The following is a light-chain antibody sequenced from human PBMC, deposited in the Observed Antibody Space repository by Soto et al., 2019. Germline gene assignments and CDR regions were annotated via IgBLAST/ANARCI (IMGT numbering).Light chain of an antibody. J-gene: IGKJ2*01. V-gene: IGKV3-11*01. CDR1: QSVSSY. CDR3: QQRSNWLGT. CDR2: DAT. Sequence: EIVLTQSPVTLSLSPGERATLSCRASQSVSSYLAWYQQKPGQAPRLLIYDATDRATGIPARFSGSGSGTDFTLTISSLEPEDFAVYYCQQRSNWLGTFGQGTKLEI.